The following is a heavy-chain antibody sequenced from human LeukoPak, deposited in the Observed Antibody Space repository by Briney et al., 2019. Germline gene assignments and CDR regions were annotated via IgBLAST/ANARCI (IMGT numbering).Heavy chain of an antibody. CDR2: IIPIFGTA. Sequence: SVKVSCKASGGTFSSYAISWVRQAPGQGLEWMGGIIPIFGTANYAQKFQGRVTITADESTSTAYMELSSLRSEDTAVYYCALGPHINDYVWGSYRSTEYYYYGMDVWGQGTLVTVSS. CDR1: GGTFSSYA. J-gene: IGHJ6*02. V-gene: IGHV1-69*13. CDR3: ALGPHINDYVWGSYRSTEYYYYGMDV. D-gene: IGHD3-16*02.